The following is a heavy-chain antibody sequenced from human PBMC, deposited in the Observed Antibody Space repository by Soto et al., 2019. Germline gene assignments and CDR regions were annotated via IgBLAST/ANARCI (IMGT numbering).Heavy chain of an antibody. Sequence: TSDTLSLTCVVSGGAISDYFLSWVRPPPGMALEWIGEVNHLGSINYNPSLKSRVTMSVDTSKNQFSLTLNSVTAADTATYYCARGGISHWAYFYYMDVWDRGTTVTV. CDR1: GGAISDYF. CDR3: ARGGISHWAYFYYMDV. D-gene: IGHD2-21*01. V-gene: IGHV4-34*01. J-gene: IGHJ6*03. CDR2: VNHLGSI.